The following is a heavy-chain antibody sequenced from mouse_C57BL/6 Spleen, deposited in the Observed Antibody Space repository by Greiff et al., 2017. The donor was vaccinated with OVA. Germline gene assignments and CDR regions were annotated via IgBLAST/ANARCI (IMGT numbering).Heavy chain of an antibody. CDR3: AREYGNYLYYFDY. J-gene: IGHJ2*01. Sequence: QVQLQQPGAELVKPGASVKMSCKASGYTFTSYWITWVKQRPGQGLEWIGDIYPGSGSTNYNEKFKRKATLTVDTSSSTAYMQLSSLTSEDSAVYYCAREYGNYLYYFDYWGKGTTLTVSS. D-gene: IGHD2-10*02. V-gene: IGHV1-55*01. CDR2: IYPGSGST. CDR1: GYTFTSYW.